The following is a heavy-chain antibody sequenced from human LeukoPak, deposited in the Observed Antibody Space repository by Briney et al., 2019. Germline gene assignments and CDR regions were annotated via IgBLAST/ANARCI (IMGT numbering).Heavy chain of an antibody. CDR2: MNPNSGNT. J-gene: IGHJ6*03. D-gene: IGHD3-10*01. V-gene: IGHV1-8*02. Sequence: GASVKVSCKASGYTFTGYYMHWVRQATGQGLEWMGWMNPNSGNTGYAQKFQGRVTMTRNTSISTAYMELSSLRSEDTAVYYCARGIVLWFGESDYYYYYMDVWGKGTTVTVSS. CDR1: GYTFTGYY. CDR3: ARGIVLWFGESDYYYYYMDV.